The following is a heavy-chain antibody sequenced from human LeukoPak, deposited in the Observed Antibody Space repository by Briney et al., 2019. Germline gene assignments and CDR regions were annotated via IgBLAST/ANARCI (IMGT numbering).Heavy chain of an antibody. V-gene: IGHV3-74*01. J-gene: IGHJ4*02. CDR2: VNSDGSTT. CDR3: ARGYYSSSRFDS. Sequence: GSLSLSCAASGFPFSNYWMHWVRQAPGKGLVWVSRVNSDGSTTNYADSVKGRFTISRDNAENTLYMRMNSLRPEDTAVYYCARGYYSSSRFDSWGQGTLVSVSS. D-gene: IGHD6-13*01. CDR1: GFPFSNYW.